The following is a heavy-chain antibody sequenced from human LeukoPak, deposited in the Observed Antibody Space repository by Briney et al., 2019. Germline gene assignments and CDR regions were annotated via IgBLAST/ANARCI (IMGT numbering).Heavy chain of an antibody. J-gene: IGHJ4*02. CDR1: GYTFTSYG. V-gene: IGHV1-18*01. D-gene: IGHD6-19*01. CDR3: ARDPAGGADSSGWSAHFYFDY. CDR2: IGAYNGNT. Sequence: GASVKVSCKASGYTFTSYGISWVRQAPGQGLEWMGWIGAYNGNTNYAQKLQGRVTMTTDTSTSTAYMELRSLRSDDTAVYYCARDPAGGADSSGWSAHFYFDYWGQGTLVTVSS.